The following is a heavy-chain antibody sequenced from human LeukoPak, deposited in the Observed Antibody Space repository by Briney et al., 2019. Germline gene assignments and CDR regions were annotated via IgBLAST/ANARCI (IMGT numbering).Heavy chain of an antibody. J-gene: IGHJ2*01. CDR2: FTGSGGST. V-gene: IGHV3-23*01. Sequence: GGSLRLSCAASGFIFSNYAMSWVRQAPGKGLEWVSIFTGSGGSTYYADSVKGRFTISRDTSKNTLSLQMNSLRAEDTAVYYCAKGLSSGYYSSFDLWGRGTLVTVSS. CDR3: AKGLSSGYYSSFDL. CDR1: GFIFSNYA. D-gene: IGHD6-19*01.